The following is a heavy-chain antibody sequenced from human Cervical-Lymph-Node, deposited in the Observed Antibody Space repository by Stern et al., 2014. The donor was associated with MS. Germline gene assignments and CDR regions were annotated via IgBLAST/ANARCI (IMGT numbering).Heavy chain of an antibody. CDR2: MIPSFVPA. D-gene: IGHD4-11*01. V-gene: IGHV1-69*01. J-gene: IGHJ2*01. CDR1: GGTFSSYA. Sequence: VQLVESGAEVMKPGSSVKVSCKASGGTFSSYAINWVRQAPGQGLEWMGGMIPSFVPAYYGQKFQGRVTITADESTSTAYMELSSLRSEDTAVYYWARDHHYSNYAYWYFDLWGRGTLVTVSS. CDR3: ARDHHYSNYAYWYFDL.